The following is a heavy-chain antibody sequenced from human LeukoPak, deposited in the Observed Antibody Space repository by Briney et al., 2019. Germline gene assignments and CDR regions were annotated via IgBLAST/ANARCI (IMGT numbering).Heavy chain of an antibody. J-gene: IGHJ6*02. V-gene: IGHV1-2*02. Sequence: ASVKVSCKASGYTFTGYYMHWVRQAPGQGLEWMGWINPNRGGTNYAQKFQGRVPMTSDTSISTAYMELSRLRSDDTAVYYCARCRHPKYTSHWKGMDVWGQGTTVTVSS. CDR1: GYTFTGYY. CDR2: INPNRGGT. CDR3: ARCRHPKYTSHWKGMDV. D-gene: IGHD1-1*01.